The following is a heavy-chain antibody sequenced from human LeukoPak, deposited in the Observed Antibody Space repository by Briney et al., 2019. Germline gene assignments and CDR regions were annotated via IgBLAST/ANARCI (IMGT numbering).Heavy chain of an antibody. CDR3: ARDWDSSGYYSHDAFDI. J-gene: IGHJ3*02. CDR2: ISSSGSTI. D-gene: IGHD3-22*01. Sequence: GGSLRLSCAASGFTFSSYEMNWVRQAPGKGLEWVSYISSSGSTIYYADSVKGRFTISRDNAKNPLYLQMNSLRAEDTAVYYCARDWDSSGYYSHDAFDIWGQGTMVTVSS. V-gene: IGHV3-48*03. CDR1: GFTFSSYE.